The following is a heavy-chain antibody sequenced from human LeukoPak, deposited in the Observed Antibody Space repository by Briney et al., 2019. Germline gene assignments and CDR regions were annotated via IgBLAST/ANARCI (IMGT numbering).Heavy chain of an antibody. CDR3: ARGWELNARFFDY. V-gene: IGHV1-2*06. Sequence: ASVKVSCKAARYTFTSYYLHWVRQAPGQGLEWMGRINPNNGGTNYPQKFQGRVTMTRDTSLNTAYMELSSLKSDDTAVYYCARGWELNARFFDYWGQGTLVTVSS. CDR1: RYTFTSYY. J-gene: IGHJ4*02. CDR2: INPNNGGT. D-gene: IGHD1-26*01.